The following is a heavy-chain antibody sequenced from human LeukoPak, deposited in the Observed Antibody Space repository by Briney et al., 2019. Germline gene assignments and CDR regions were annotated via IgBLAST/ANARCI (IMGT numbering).Heavy chain of an antibody. CDR2: IRYDGNDK. CDR3: AKDLMRDRWFGES. CDR1: GFIFSNYG. D-gene: IGHD3-10*01. Sequence: GGSLRLSCTTSGFIFSNYGMHWVRQAPGKGLEWAAFIRYDGNDKYYAESVKGRFTISRDTSTLYLQMNSLRVEDTAVYYCAKDLMRDRWFGESWGQGTLVTVSS. J-gene: IGHJ1*01. V-gene: IGHV3-30*02.